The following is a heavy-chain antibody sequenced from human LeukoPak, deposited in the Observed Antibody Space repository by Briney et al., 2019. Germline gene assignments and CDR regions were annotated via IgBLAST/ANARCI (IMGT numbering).Heavy chain of an antibody. Sequence: GGSLRLSCAASGFTFSSYAMHWVRQAPGKGLERVAVISYDGSNKYYADSVKGRFTISRDNSKNTLYLQMNSLRAEDTAVYYCARDRDGYNPFDYWGQGTLVTVSS. J-gene: IGHJ4*02. CDR2: ISYDGSNK. CDR1: GFTFSSYA. V-gene: IGHV3-30-3*01. D-gene: IGHD5-24*01. CDR3: ARDRDGYNPFDY.